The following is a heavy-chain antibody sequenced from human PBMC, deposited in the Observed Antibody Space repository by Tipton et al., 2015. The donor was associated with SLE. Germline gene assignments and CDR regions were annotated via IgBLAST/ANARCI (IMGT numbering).Heavy chain of an antibody. CDR1: GGSIISYY. CDR2: IHTSGST. CDR3: AALSSWFDP. V-gene: IGHV4-4*07. J-gene: IGHJ5*02. Sequence: LRLSCNVSGGSIISYYWSWIRQPAGKGLEWIGRIHTSGSTNYNPSLKSRVTMSVDTSKNLFSLKLISVTAADTAVYYCAALSSWFDPWGQGTLVTVSS. D-gene: IGHD2-15*01.